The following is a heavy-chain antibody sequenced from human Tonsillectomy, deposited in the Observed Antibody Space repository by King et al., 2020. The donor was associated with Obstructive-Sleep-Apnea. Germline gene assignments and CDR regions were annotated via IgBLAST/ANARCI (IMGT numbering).Heavy chain of an antibody. CDR3: ARGGYSSIRVY. CDR1: GFTFSDYD. V-gene: IGHV3-11*06. Sequence: VQLVESGGGLVKPGRSLRLSCAASGFTFSDYDMSWIRQAPGNGLEWVSSTSSVSSYTNYADSVKGRFTISRDNAKNSLYLQMNNLRAEDTAVYYCARGGYSSIRVYWGQGTLVTVSS. J-gene: IGHJ4*02. CDR2: TSSVSSYT. D-gene: IGHD6-13*01.